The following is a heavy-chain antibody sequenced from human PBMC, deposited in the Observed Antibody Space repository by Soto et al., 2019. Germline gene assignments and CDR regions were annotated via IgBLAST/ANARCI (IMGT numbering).Heavy chain of an antibody. CDR1: GYTFTSYG. V-gene: IGHV1-18*04. D-gene: IGHD6-6*01. CDR2: ISAYNGNT. CDR3: ARESAQLGHYYGMDV. Sequence: ASVKVSCKASGYTFTSYGISWVRQAPGQGLEWMGWISAYNGNTNYAQKLQGRVTMTTDTSTSTAYMELRSLRSDDTAVYYCARESAQLGHYYGMDVWGQGTTVTVSS. J-gene: IGHJ6*02.